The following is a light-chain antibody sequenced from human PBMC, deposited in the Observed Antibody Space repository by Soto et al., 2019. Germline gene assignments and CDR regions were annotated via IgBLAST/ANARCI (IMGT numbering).Light chain of an antibody. CDR1: QSVRSTY. Sequence: EIVLTQSPGTLSLSPGERATLSCRASQSVRSTYLAWYQQKPGQAPRLLIYGASSRATGIPDRFSGSGSGSHFTLTISRLEPEDFAVYYCQQYGSSPQTFGQGTKLEIK. J-gene: IGKJ2*01. CDR3: QQYGSSPQT. V-gene: IGKV3-20*01. CDR2: GAS.